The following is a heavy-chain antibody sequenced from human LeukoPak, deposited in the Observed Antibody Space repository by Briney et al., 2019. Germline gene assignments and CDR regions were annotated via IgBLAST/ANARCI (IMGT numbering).Heavy chain of an antibody. CDR3: ATGRVAGTDYYYYGMDV. J-gene: IGHJ6*02. V-gene: IGHV1-46*01. D-gene: IGHD6-19*01. CDR1: GYTFTSYY. CDR2: INPSGGST. Sequence: ASVKVSCKASGYTFTSYYMHWVRQAPGQGLEWMGIINPSGGSTSYAQKFQGRVTMTIDTSTSTAYMELRSLRSDDTAVYYCATGRVAGTDYYYYGMDVWGQGTTVTVSS.